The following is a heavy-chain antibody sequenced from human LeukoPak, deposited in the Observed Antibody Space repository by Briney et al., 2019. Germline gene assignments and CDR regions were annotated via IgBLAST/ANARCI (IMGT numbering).Heavy chain of an antibody. Sequence: GASVKVSCKTSGYTFTGYHIHWVRQAPGQGLEWMGWINPNSGATNYAQKFQGSVTMTRDTSITTAYTEVIRLRSDDTAVYYCTRRPGSCSGDTCYSEYNFDYWGQGTLVTVSS. D-gene: IGHD2-15*01. CDR1: GYTFTGYH. V-gene: IGHV1-2*02. CDR3: TRRPGSCSGDTCYSEYNFDY. J-gene: IGHJ4*02. CDR2: INPNSGAT.